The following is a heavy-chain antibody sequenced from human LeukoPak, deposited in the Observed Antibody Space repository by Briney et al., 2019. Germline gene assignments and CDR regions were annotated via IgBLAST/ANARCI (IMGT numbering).Heavy chain of an antibody. Sequence: PGGSLRLSCAASGFTFDDYAMHWVRQAAGRGREWVSGISWNSGTIVYADSVKGRFTISRDNAKNSLYLQMNSLRPEDTALYYCAKGPTLGYCSSISCHSDWGQGTLVTVSS. J-gene: IGHJ4*02. CDR2: ISWNSGTI. CDR3: AKGPTLGYCSSISCHSD. V-gene: IGHV3-9*01. D-gene: IGHD2-2*02. CDR1: GFTFDDYA.